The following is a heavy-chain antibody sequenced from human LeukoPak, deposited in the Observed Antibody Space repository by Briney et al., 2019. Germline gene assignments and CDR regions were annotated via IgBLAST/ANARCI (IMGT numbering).Heavy chain of an antibody. Sequence: SETLSLTCAVYGGSFSGYYWSWIRQPPGKGLEWIGSIYHSGSTYYNPSLKSRVTISVDTSKNQFSLKLSSVTAADTAVYYCARPIGGGDWFDPWGQGTLVAVSS. J-gene: IGHJ5*02. CDR3: ARPIGGGDWFDP. V-gene: IGHV4-34*01. CDR2: IYHSGST. CDR1: GGSFSGYY. D-gene: IGHD3-10*01.